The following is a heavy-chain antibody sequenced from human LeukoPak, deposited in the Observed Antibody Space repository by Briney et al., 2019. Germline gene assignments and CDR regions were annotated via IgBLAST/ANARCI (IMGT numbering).Heavy chain of an antibody. Sequence: GGSLRLSCAAYGFTFSNYAMNWVRQAPGKGLEWVSGISGKDGSAYYAGSVKGRFTVSSDNSKNTLYLQMNSLRAEDTAVYYCARAGFGHYYDSRGYYLDYYYYMDVWGKGTTVTVSS. CDR2: ISGKDGSA. CDR1: GFTFSNYA. V-gene: IGHV3-23*01. D-gene: IGHD3-22*01. CDR3: ARAGFGHYYDSRGYYLDYYYYMDV. J-gene: IGHJ6*03.